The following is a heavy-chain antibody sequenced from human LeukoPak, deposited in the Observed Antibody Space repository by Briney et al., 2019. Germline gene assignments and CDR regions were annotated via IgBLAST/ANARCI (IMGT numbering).Heavy chain of an antibody. V-gene: IGHV4-39*01. CDR1: GGSISSSSYY. Sequence: EASETLSLTCTVSGGSISSSSYYWGWVRQPPGKGLEWIGSLCNGRTTYYNPSLKGQVTMSIDTSENQFSLKLTSVTAADTAVYYCARHFSEDGYNAAPFQHWGQGTLVTVSS. D-gene: IGHD5-24*01. CDR3: ARHFSEDGYNAAPFQH. J-gene: IGHJ1*01. CDR2: LCNGRTT.